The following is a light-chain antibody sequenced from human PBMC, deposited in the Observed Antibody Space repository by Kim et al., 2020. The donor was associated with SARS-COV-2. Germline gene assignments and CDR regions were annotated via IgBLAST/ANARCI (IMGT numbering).Light chain of an antibody. Sequence: QSITTSCTGTSSDADGYKYVSWYQQHPGKAPQLMIYDVSNRPSGVSNRFSGSKSGNTASLTISGLQAEDEADYYCSSYTRSSTNYVFGTGTKVTVL. J-gene: IGLJ1*01. CDR2: DVS. CDR1: SSDADGYKY. V-gene: IGLV2-14*03. CDR3: SSYTRSSTNYV.